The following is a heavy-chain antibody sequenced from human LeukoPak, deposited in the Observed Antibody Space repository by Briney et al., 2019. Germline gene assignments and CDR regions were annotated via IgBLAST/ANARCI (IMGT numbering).Heavy chain of an antibody. CDR2: IWYDGSNK. CDR3: AKDIHYDSSGYFIDY. CDR1: GFTFSGYG. V-gene: IGHV3-33*06. J-gene: IGHJ4*02. Sequence: GRSLRLSCAASGFTFSGYGMHWVRQAPGKGLEWVAVIWYDGSNKYYADSVKGRFTISRDNSKNTLYLQMNRLRAEDTAVYYCAKDIHYDSSGYFIDYWGQGTLVTVSS. D-gene: IGHD3-22*01.